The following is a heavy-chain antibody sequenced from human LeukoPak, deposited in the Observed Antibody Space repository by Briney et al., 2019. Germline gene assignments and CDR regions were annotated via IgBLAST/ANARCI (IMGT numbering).Heavy chain of an antibody. CDR3: ARTNYDFWSSYGYYFDY. CDR1: GGSISSYY. V-gene: IGHV4-4*09. CDR2: IYTSGST. D-gene: IGHD3-3*01. J-gene: IGHJ4*02. Sequence: PSETLSLTCTVSGGSISSYYWSWIRQPPGKGLEGIGYIYTSGSTNYNPSLKSRVTISVDTSKNQFSLKLSSVTAADTAVYYCARTNYDFWSSYGYYFDYWGQGTLVTVSS.